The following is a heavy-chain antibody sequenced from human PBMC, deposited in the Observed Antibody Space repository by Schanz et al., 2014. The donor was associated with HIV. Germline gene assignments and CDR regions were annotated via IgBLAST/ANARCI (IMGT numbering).Heavy chain of an antibody. CDR2: ISGGST. J-gene: IGHJ4*02. D-gene: IGHD6-13*01. CDR1: GFTFSNYA. CDR3: ARHPRPYSSSWYEYYFDY. V-gene: IGHV3-23*01. Sequence: EVQLLESGGGLVQPGGSLRLSCAASGFTFSNYAMTWVRQAPGKGLEWVSAISGGSTYYADSVKGRFTISRDNSKNTLYLQMNSLRAEDTAVYYCARHPRPYSSSWYEYYFDYWGQGTLVTVSS.